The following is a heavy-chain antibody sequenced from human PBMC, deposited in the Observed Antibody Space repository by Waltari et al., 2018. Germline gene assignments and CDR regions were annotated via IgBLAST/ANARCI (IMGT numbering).Heavy chain of an antibody. D-gene: IGHD2-2*01. CDR2: ISSSGTTT. CDR1: GFTFRTYE. J-gene: IGHJ4*02. Sequence: EVQLVESGGGLVQPGGSLKLSCAASGFTFRTYERHRVRQAPGKGLEWVSYISSSGTTTFYEDSVKGRFTISRDNSNNSLYLQMNSLRAEDTSVYYCARRYCSSTSCTIDYWGQGTLVTVSS. V-gene: IGHV3-48*03. CDR3: ARRYCSSTSCTIDY.